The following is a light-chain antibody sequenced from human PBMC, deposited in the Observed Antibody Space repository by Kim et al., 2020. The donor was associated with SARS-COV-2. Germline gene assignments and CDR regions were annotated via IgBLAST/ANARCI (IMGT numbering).Light chain of an antibody. CDR1: QDISNS. CDR2: AAS. J-gene: IGKJ1*01. CDR3: QKYNSAPWT. V-gene: IGKV1-27*01. Sequence: ASIGDRVTIPCRASQDISNSLAWYQQKPGKVPQVLIYAASTLQSGVPSRFSGSGSGTEFTLTIASLQTEDVATYYCQKYNSAPWTFGPGTKVDIK.